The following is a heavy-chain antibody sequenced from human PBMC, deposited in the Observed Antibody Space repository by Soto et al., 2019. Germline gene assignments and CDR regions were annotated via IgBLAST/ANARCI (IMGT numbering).Heavy chain of an antibody. CDR3: ATRPPYSDILTGYSPGYYYGMDV. J-gene: IGHJ6*02. D-gene: IGHD3-9*01. V-gene: IGHV1-24*01. CDR1: GYTLTELS. Sequence: ASVKVSCKVSGYTLTELSMHWVRQAPGKGLEWMGGFDPEDGETIYAQKFQGRVTMTEDTSTDTAYMELSSLRSEDTAVYYCATRPPYSDILTGYSPGYYYGMDVWGQGTTVTVSS. CDR2: FDPEDGET.